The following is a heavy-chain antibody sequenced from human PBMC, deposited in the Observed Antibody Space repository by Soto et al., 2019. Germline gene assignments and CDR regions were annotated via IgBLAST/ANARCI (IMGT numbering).Heavy chain of an antibody. V-gene: IGHV4-59*01. D-gene: IGHD3-10*01. CDR1: GGSISSYY. CDR3: ARYYSLGGFGEDYYYYGMDV. J-gene: IGHJ6*02. Sequence: SETLSLTCTVSGGSISSYYWSWIRQPPGKGLEWIGYIYYSGSTNYNPSLKSRVTISVDTSKNQFSLKLSSVTAADTAVYYCARYYSLGGFGEDYYYYGMDVWGQGTTVTVSS. CDR2: IYYSGST.